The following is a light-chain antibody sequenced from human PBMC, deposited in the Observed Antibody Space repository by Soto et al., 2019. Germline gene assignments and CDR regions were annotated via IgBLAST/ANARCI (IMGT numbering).Light chain of an antibody. CDR1: QSLLNSNGNNY. CDR3: MQALQTPLT. Sequence: DIVMTQSPLSLPVTPGEPASISCRSSQSLLNSNGNNYLDWYLQKPGQSPQLLIYLGSNRAPGVSDRFTGSGSGTEFTLKISRVEAEDVGVYYCMQALQTPLTFGGGTKVDIK. CDR2: LGS. J-gene: IGKJ3*01. V-gene: IGKV2-28*01.